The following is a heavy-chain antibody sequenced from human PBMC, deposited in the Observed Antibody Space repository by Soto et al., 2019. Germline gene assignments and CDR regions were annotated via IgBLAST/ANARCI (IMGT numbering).Heavy chain of an antibody. V-gene: IGHV3-48*02. J-gene: IGHJ6*02. CDR1: GFTLSSYS. CDR2: ISSSSSTI. Sequence: PGGSLRLSCAASGFTLSSYSMNWVRQAPGKGLEWVSYISSSSSTIYYADSVKGRFTISRDNAKNSLYLQMNSLRDEDTAVYYCAREGRDTAMVTDYYYGMDVWGQGATVTVSS. CDR3: AREGRDTAMVTDYYYGMDV. D-gene: IGHD5-18*01.